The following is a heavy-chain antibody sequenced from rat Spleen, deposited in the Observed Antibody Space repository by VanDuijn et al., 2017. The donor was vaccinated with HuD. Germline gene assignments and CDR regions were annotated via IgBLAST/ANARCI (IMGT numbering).Heavy chain of an antibody. CDR3: ARHSSYIYVGFLY. CDR1: GYTFTSYY. D-gene: IGHD1-2*01. J-gene: IGHJ3*01. V-gene: IGHV1-43*01. CDR2: ISTRSGHT. Sequence: QVQLQQSGAELAKPGSSVKISCKAFGYTFTSYYISWIKQTTGQGLEYIGYISTRSGHTSYNEKFKGKATLTVDKSSSTAFMQLSSLTPDDSAVYYCARHSSYIYVGFLYWGQGTLVTLSS.